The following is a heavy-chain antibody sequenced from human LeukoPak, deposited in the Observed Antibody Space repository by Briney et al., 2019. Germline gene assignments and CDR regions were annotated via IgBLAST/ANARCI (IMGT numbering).Heavy chain of an antibody. CDR2: ISWNSGSI. CDR3: AKDIIVGATFVRGAFDI. Sequence: GGSLRLSCAASGFTFDDYAMHWVRQAPGKGLEWVSGISWNSGSIGYADSVKGRFTISRDNAKNSLYLQMNSLRAEDTALYYCAKDIIVGATFVRGAFDIWGQGTMVTVSS. D-gene: IGHD1-26*01. V-gene: IGHV3-9*01. J-gene: IGHJ3*02. CDR1: GFTFDDYA.